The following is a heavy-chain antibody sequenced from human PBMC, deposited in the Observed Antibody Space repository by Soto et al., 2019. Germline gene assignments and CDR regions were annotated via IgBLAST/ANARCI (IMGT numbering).Heavy chain of an antibody. CDR2: ITWNGGSL. CDR3: TRGYCTVGSCAFDI. CDR1: GFTFHDHA. V-gene: IGHV3-9*01. Sequence: EEQLVESGGALVQPGGSLRLSCVASGFTFHDHAMHWVRQVPGKGLEWVSFITWNGGSLAYADSLKGRFTISRDNAKNSLYLQMNSLRAEDTAFYYCTRGYCTVGSCAFDIWGQGTVVTVSS. D-gene: IGHD2-8*02. J-gene: IGHJ3*02.